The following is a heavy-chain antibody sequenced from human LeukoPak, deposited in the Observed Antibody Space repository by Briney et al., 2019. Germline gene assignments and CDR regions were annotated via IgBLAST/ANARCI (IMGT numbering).Heavy chain of an antibody. D-gene: IGHD3-3*01. V-gene: IGHV3-7*01. CDR3: VRDVAYDFRNPYRYFQH. J-gene: IGHJ1*01. CDR2: IKQDGSEK. Sequence: TGGSLRLSCAASGFTFSTYWMTWVRQAPGKGLEWVANIKQDGSEKYYEDSMKGRFTISRDNAKSSLYLQMKSLRAEDTAVYYCVRDVAYDFRNPYRYFQHWGQGTLVTVSS. CDR1: GFTFSTYW.